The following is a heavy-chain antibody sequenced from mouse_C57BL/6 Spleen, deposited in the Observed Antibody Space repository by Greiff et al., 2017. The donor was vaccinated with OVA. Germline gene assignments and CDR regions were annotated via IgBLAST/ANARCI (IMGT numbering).Heavy chain of an antibody. V-gene: IGHV14-3*01. CDR1: GFNIKNTY. CDR3: ASRGYYGSSDSWLAY. D-gene: IGHD1-1*01. CDR2: IDPANGNT. Sequence: EVQLQQSVAELVRPGASVKLSCTASGFNIKNTYMHWVKQRPEQGLEWIGRIDPANGNTKYAPTFQGKATITADTSSNTAYLHLSSLTSEDTAIYYCASRGYYGSSDSWLAYWGQGTLVTVSA. J-gene: IGHJ3*01.